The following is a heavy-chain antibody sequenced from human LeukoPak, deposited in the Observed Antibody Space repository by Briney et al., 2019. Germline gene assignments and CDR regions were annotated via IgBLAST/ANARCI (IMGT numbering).Heavy chain of an antibody. J-gene: IGHJ4*02. V-gene: IGHV4-4*07. Sequence: SETLPLTCTVSDGSISSYHWSWIRQPAGKGLEWIGRIHTSGTTNYNPSLKSRVTMSVDASKNQFSLKVSSVTAADTAVYYCARGRDTVGYGIFDYWGQGTLLTVSS. CDR3: ARGRDTVGYGIFDY. CDR2: IHTSGTT. CDR1: DGSISSYH. D-gene: IGHD2-8*02.